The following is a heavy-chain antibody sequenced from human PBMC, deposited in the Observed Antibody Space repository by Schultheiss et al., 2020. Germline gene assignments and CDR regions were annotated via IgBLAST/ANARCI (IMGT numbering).Heavy chain of an antibody. V-gene: IGHV4-59*01. CDR1: GGSISSYY. D-gene: IGHD4-17*01. J-gene: IGHJ4*02. Sequence: SETLSLTCTVSGGSISSYYWSWIRQPPGKGLEWIGYIYYSGSTNYNPSLKSRVTISVDTSKNQFSLKLSSVTAADTAVYYCARVSPTVTTYDYWGQGTLGTGYS. CDR3: ARVSPTVTTYDY. CDR2: IYYSGST.